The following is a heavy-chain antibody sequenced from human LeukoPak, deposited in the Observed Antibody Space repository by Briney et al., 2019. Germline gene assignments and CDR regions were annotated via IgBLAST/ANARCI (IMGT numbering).Heavy chain of an antibody. Sequence: GGSLRLSCAASGFTFSSYGMHWVRQAPGKGLEWVAFIRYDGSNKYYADSVKGRFTISRDNSKNTLYLQMNSLRAEDTAVYYCVRLTLDTAYSHYYYMDVWGKGTTVTVSS. D-gene: IGHD2-2*02. CDR1: GFTFSSYG. V-gene: IGHV3-30*02. CDR3: VRLTLDTAYSHYYYMDV. J-gene: IGHJ6*03. CDR2: IRYDGSNK.